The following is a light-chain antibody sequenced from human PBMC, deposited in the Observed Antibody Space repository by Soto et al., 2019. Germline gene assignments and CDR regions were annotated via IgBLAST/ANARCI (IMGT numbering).Light chain of an antibody. V-gene: IGLV2-14*01. CDR2: DVS. CDR3: SSYASNNTHVV. J-gene: IGLJ2*01. Sequence: QSALTQPASVSGSPGQSITISCTGTNSDVGPYNYVSWYQQHPGKAPQLMIYDVSDRPSGVSNRFSGSKSANTASLTISGLQAEDEADYYCSSYASNNTHVVFGGGTKLTVL. CDR1: NSDVGPYNY.